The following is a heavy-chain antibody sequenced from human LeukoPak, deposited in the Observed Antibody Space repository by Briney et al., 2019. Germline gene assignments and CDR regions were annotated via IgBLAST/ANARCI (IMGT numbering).Heavy chain of an antibody. CDR2: ISSSGSTI. J-gene: IGHJ6*02. D-gene: IGHD1-26*01. Sequence: GGSLRLSCAASGFTFSDYYMSWIRQAPGKGLEWVSYISSSGSTIYYADSVKGRFTISRDNAKNSPYLQMNSLRTEDTAVYYCARSGPLGSYYYGMDVWGQGTTVTVSS. CDR3: ARSGPLGSYYYGMDV. V-gene: IGHV3-11*01. CDR1: GFTFSDYY.